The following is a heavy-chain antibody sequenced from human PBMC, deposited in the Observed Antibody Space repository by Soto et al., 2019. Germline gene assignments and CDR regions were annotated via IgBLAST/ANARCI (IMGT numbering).Heavy chain of an antibody. D-gene: IGHD2-21*02. CDR3: ERQVVTASSPIYYFDC. CDR2: IFYSGST. Sequence: SETLSLTCTVSGGSISSSIYYGGWIRQPPGKGLEWIGSIFYSGSTYYNPSLKSRVTISVDTSKNQFSLKLYSVTAADTAMYYSERQVVTASSPIYYFDCWGQGTLVNVSS. V-gene: IGHV4-39*01. J-gene: IGHJ4*02. CDR1: GGSISSSIYY.